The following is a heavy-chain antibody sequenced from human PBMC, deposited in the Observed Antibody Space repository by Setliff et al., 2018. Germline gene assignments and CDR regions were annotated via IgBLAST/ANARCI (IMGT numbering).Heavy chain of an antibody. V-gene: IGHV4-39*07. D-gene: IGHD4-17*01. Sequence: PSETLSLTCTVSGGSISSSSYYWGWIRQPPGKGLEWTGSIYYSGSTYYNPSLKSRVTISVDTSKNQFSLKLSSVTAADTAVYYCARDRVTTLENYYYYYGMDVWGQGTTVTVSS. J-gene: IGHJ6*02. CDR3: ARDRVTTLENYYYYYGMDV. CDR1: GGSISSSSYY. CDR2: IYYSGST.